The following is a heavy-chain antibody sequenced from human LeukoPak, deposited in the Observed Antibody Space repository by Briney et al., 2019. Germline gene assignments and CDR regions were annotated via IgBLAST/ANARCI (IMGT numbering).Heavy chain of an antibody. J-gene: IGHJ4*02. CDR1: GYTFTSYD. D-gene: IGHD3-3*01. CDR3: ARVYYDFWSGYLRKDY. CDR2: MNPNSGNT. V-gene: IGHV1-8*01. Sequence: GASVKVSCKASGYTFTSYDINWVRQATGQGLEWMGWMNPNSGNTGYAQKFQGRVTMTRNTSISTAYMELSSLRSEDTAVYYCARVYYDFWSGYLRKDYWGQGTLVTVSS.